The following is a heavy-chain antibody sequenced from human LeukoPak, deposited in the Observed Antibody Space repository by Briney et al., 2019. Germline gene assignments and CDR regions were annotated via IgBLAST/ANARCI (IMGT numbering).Heavy chain of an antibody. Sequence: PSETLSLTCAVYGGSFSGYYWSWIRQPPGKGLEWIGEINHSGSTNYNPSLKSRVTISVDTSKNQFSLKLSSVTAADTAVYYCAREVNTVDYYYYYMDVWGKGTTVTVSS. CDR1: GGSFSGYY. V-gene: IGHV4-34*01. CDR3: AREVNTVDYYYYYMDV. J-gene: IGHJ6*03. D-gene: IGHD4-23*01. CDR2: INHSGST.